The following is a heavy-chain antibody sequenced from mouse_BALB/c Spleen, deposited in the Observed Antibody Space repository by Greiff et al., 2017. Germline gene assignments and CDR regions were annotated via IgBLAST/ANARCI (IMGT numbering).Heavy chain of an antibody. CDR1: GYSITSGYS. CDR2: IHYSGST. V-gene: IGHV3-1*02. J-gene: IGHJ2*01. D-gene: IGHD2-10*02. Sequence: EVQRVESGPGLVKPSQSLSLTCTVTGYSITSGYSWHWIRQFPGNKLEWMGYIHYSGSTNYNPTLKSRISITRDTSKNQFFLQFNSVTTEDTATYYSARTPLVWKLRILYYFDYWGQGTTLTVSS. CDR3: ARTPLVWKLRILYYFDY.